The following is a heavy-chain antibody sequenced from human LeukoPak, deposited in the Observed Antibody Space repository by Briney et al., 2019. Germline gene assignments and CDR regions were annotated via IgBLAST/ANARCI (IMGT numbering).Heavy chain of an antibody. CDR2: ISPSGDIK. CDR3: AKDDAWLRYGE. CDR1: GFTFSNHG. Sequence: PGGTLRLSCATSGFTFSNHGMNWVRQAPGKGLEWVSGISPSGDIKCYADSVKGRFTISRDNSKNTVYLEVISLTDEDTAVYYCAKDDAWLRYGEWSQGTLVTVSS. D-gene: IGHD3-10*01. J-gene: IGHJ4*02. V-gene: IGHV3-23*01.